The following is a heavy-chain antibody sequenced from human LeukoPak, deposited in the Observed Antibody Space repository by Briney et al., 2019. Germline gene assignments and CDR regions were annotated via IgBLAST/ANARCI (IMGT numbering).Heavy chain of an antibody. CDR1: GFTVSNHY. V-gene: IGHV3-53*01. Sequence: GGSLRLSCAASGFTVSNHYMNWVRQAPGKGLEWFSVIYSGVGTHYTDSVKGRFTISRDNSKNTLFLQMDNLRAEDTALYYCARGQVVGATDYFDYWGQGTPVTVAS. CDR2: IYSGVGT. CDR3: ARGQVVGATDYFDY. J-gene: IGHJ4*02. D-gene: IGHD1-26*01.